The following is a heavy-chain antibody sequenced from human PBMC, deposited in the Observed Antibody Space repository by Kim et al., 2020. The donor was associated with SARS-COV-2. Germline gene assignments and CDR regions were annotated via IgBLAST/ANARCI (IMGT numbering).Heavy chain of an antibody. CDR3: ARSGDNDAFDI. J-gene: IGHJ3*02. Sequence: TSYAQKLQGRVTMTTDPARSTAYMGLRSLRSDDTAVYYCARSGDNDAFDIWGQGTMVTVSS. D-gene: IGHD4-17*01. CDR2: T. V-gene: IGHV1-18*01.